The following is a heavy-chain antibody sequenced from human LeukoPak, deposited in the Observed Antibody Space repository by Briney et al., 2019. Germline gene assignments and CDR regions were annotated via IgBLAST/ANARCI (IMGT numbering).Heavy chain of an antibody. CDR1: GFPFSSYT. V-gene: IGHV3-21*01. J-gene: IGHJ6*03. Sequence: PGGSLRLSCAASGFPFSSYTMNWVRQAPGKGLEWVSSISRSSTYIYYEDSVKGRFTISRDDATNSLYLQMNSLIAEDTAVYYCARDTYYYYYMDVWGKGTTVTVSS. CDR2: ISRSSTYI. CDR3: ARDTYYYYYMDV.